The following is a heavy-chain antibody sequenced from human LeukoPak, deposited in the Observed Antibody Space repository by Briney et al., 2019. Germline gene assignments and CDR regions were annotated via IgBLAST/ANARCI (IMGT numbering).Heavy chain of an antibody. Sequence: PGGSLRLSCAASGFTFSSYWMSWVRQAPGKGLEWVANIKGDGSEKYYVDSVKGRFTMSRDNAENSLYLQMNSLRAGDTAVYYCARTKGIMPFDYWGQGTLVTVSS. D-gene: IGHD2-2*01. CDR3: ARTKGIMPFDY. CDR2: IKGDGSEK. V-gene: IGHV3-7*01. CDR1: GFTFSSYW. J-gene: IGHJ4*02.